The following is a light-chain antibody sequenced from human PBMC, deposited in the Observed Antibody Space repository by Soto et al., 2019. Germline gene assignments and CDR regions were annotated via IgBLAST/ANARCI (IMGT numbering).Light chain of an antibody. Sequence: DIQMTQSPSSLSASVGDRVTITCRASQRISSYLNWYQQKPGKAPKVLIYAASSLQSGVPSRFSGSGSGTDFTLTISSLQPEDFATYYCQQSYNTPRTFGQGTKGDIK. CDR1: QRISSY. J-gene: IGKJ1*01. CDR3: QQSYNTPRT. V-gene: IGKV1-39*01. CDR2: AAS.